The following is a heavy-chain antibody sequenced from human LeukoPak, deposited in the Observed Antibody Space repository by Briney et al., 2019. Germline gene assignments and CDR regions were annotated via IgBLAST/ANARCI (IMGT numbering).Heavy chain of an antibody. CDR2: IKSKTEGATR. V-gene: IGHV3-15*01. CDR3: TTGRTYFFESSGYYSGASDI. D-gene: IGHD3-22*01. Sequence: GGSLRLSCTVSGFTFTNAWMSWVRQAPGKGLEWVGRIKSKTEGATRDYAAAVKGRFTISRDDSKNTLYLQMNSLRVEDTAVYYCTTGRTYFFESSGYYSGASDIWGQGTTVIVSS. CDR1: GFTFTNAW. J-gene: IGHJ3*02.